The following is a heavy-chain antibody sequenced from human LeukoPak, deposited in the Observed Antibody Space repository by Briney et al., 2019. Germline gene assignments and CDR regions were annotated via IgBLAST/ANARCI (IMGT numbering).Heavy chain of an antibody. Sequence: KPGGSLRLSCAASGFTFSSYSMNWVRQAPGKGLEWVSSISSSSSYIYYAGSVKGRFTISRDNAKNSLYLQMNSLRAEDTAVYYCARGLYSGYDFAYWGQGTLVTVSS. CDR3: ARGLYSGYDFAY. CDR2: ISSSSSYI. CDR1: GFTFSSYS. D-gene: IGHD5-12*01. J-gene: IGHJ4*02. V-gene: IGHV3-21*01.